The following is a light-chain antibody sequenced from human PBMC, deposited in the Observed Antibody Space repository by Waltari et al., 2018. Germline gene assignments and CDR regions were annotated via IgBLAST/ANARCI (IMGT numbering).Light chain of an antibody. CDR2: GAS. CDR3: QQYGSSPHT. J-gene: IGKJ2*01. CDR1: QSVSSSY. V-gene: IGKV3-20*01. Sequence: EIVLTQSPGTLSLSPGERATLSSRASQSVSSSYLAWYQQKPGQTPRLLIYGASSRATGIPDRFSGSGSGTDFTLTISRLEPEDFVVYYCQQYGSSPHTFGQGTKLEIK.